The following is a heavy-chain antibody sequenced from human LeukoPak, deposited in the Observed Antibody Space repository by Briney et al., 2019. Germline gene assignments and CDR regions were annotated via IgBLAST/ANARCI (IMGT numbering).Heavy chain of an antibody. CDR2: IWSDGTNK. CDR1: GFTFSSYG. Sequence: GRSLSLPHAASGFTFSSYGIHWVRQTPGKGLEWVTIIWSDGTNKYYADSVKGRFTISRDNSKNTLYLQMNSLRAEDTAVYYCARGSGSFSGGFDYWGQGTLVTVSS. D-gene: IGHD1-26*01. CDR3: ARGSGSFSGGFDY. V-gene: IGHV3-33*01. J-gene: IGHJ4*02.